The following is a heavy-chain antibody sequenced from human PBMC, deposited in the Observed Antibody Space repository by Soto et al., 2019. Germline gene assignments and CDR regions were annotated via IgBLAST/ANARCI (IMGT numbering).Heavy chain of an antibody. Sequence: PSQTLSLTCAISGDSVSSNSAVWAWIRQSPSRGLEWLGRTYYRSKWYYEYAPSVKSRMTINPDTSKNQFSLQLDCVTPEDTAVYYCVLFYGWSGRPDWFASSGQGTLVTVSA. CDR3: VLFYGWSGRPDWFAS. V-gene: IGHV6-1*01. CDR1: GDSVSSNSAV. CDR2: TYYRSKWYY. J-gene: IGHJ5*01. D-gene: IGHD3-10*01.